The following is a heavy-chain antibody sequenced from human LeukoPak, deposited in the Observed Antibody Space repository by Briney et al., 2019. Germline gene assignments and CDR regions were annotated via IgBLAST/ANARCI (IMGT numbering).Heavy chain of an antibody. CDR1: GFTFSSYA. J-gene: IGHJ4*02. Sequence: GGSLRLCCAASGFTFSSYAMSWVRQAPGKGLEWVSGISGSGTSAYYADSVKGRFTISRDNSKNTLYLQMNSLRAEETALYYCARELRIAVAGTKDYWGQGTLVTVSS. CDR3: ARELRIAVAGTKDY. D-gene: IGHD6-19*01. CDR2: ISGSGTSA. V-gene: IGHV3-23*01.